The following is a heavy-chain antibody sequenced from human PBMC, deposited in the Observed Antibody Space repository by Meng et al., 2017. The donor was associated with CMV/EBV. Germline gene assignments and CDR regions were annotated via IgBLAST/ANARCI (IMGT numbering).Heavy chain of an antibody. Sequence: QVQLQQWGAGLFKPSETLSLTCAVYGGSFSGYYWSWIRQPPGKGLEWIGEINHSGSTNYNPSLKSRVTISVDTSKNQFSLKLSSVTAADTAVYYCARGVGGWFDPWGQGTLVTVSS. D-gene: IGHD1-26*01. CDR2: INHSGST. J-gene: IGHJ5*02. CDR1: GGSFSGYY. V-gene: IGHV4-34*01. CDR3: ARGVGGWFDP.